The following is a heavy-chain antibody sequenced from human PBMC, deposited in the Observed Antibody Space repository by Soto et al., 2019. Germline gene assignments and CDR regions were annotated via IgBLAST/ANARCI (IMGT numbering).Heavy chain of an antibody. J-gene: IGHJ5*02. CDR1: GGSISSSSYY. Sequence: SETLSLTCTVSGGSISSSSYYWGWIRQPPGQGLEWIGTIYYRGTTYYNPSLKSRVTISVDTSKNQFSLKVTSVTAADTALYYCARDYFDSSDYTTNWFEPWGQGTLVTVSS. CDR3: ARDYFDSSDYTTNWFEP. D-gene: IGHD3-22*01. V-gene: IGHV4-39*01. CDR2: IYYRGTT.